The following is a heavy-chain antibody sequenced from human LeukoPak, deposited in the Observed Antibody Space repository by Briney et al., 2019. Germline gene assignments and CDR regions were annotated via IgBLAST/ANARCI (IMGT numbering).Heavy chain of an antibody. D-gene: IGHD5-18*01. CDR1: GYTFTSYY. CDR2: INPSGGST. J-gene: IGHJ5*02. CDR3: AKELRDTAGFDP. Sequence: ASVKVSCKASGYTFTSYYMHWVRQAPGQGLEWMGIINPSGGSTSYAQKFQGRVTMTRDTSTSTVYLELSSLGSEDTAVYYCAKELRDTAGFDPWGQGTLVTVSS. V-gene: IGHV1-46*01.